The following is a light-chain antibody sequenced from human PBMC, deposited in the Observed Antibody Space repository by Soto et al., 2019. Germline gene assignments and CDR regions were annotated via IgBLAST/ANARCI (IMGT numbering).Light chain of an antibody. J-gene: IGLJ2*01. Sequence: QSVLTQPPSASGTPGQRASISCSGSSSNMGVNTVNRYQQLPGTAPTLLIYSTNQRPSGVPDRFSGSKSGTSASLAISGLQSEDEADYYCAAWDDSLNGHVVFGGGTKLNVL. CDR1: SSNMGVNT. V-gene: IGLV1-44*01. CDR2: STN. CDR3: AAWDDSLNGHVV.